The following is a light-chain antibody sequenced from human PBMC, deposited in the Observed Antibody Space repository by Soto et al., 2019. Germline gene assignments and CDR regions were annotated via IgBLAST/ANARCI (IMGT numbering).Light chain of an antibody. V-gene: IGKV1-5*03. J-gene: IGKJ1*01. CDR3: QQYNSFWT. Sequence: DIQMTQSPSTLSASVGERATITGRASQSISSWLAWYQQKPGKAPKLLIYKASSLESGVPSRFSGSGSGTEFTLIISSLQPDDFATYYCQQYNSFWTFGQGTKVDIK. CDR1: QSISSW. CDR2: KAS.